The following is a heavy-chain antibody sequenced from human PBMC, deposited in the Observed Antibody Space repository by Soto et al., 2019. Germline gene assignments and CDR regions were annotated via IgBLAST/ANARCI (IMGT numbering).Heavy chain of an antibody. D-gene: IGHD3-16*01. CDR2: ISYDGSNK. Sequence: PGGSLRLSCAASGFTFSSYGMHWVRQAPGKGLEWVAVISYDGSNKYYADSVKGRFTISRDNSKNTLYLQMNSLRAEDTAVYYCAKDLGVMINWFDPWGQGT. CDR3: AKDLGVMINWFDP. V-gene: IGHV3-30*18. J-gene: IGHJ5*02. CDR1: GFTFSSYG.